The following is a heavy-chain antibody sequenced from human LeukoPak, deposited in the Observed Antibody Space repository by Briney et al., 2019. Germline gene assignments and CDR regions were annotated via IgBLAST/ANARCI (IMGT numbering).Heavy chain of an antibody. CDR1: GGSISSSSYY. CDR3: AAARPRYCSSTSCYVQFWFDP. CDR2: IYYSGST. V-gene: IGHV4-39*07. J-gene: IGHJ5*02. Sequence: SETLSLTCTVSGGSISSSSYYWGWIRQPPGKGLEWIGSIYYSGSTYYNPSLKSRVTISVDTSKNQFSLKLSSVTAADTAVYYCAAARPRYCSSTSCYVQFWFDPWGQGTLVTVSS. D-gene: IGHD2-2*01.